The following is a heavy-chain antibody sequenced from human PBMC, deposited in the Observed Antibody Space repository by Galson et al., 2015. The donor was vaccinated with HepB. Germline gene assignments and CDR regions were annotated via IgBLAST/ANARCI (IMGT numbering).Heavy chain of an antibody. CDR3: AKDQDRIQLIYYYYYDGMDV. V-gene: IGHV3-30*18. D-gene: IGHD5-18*01. Sequence: SLRLSCAASGFTFSSYGMHWVRQAPGKGLEWVTVISYDGSNKYYADSVKGRFTVSRDNSKNTLYLQMNSLRPEDTAVYYCAKDQDRIQLIYYYYYDGMDVWGQGTTVTVSS. J-gene: IGHJ6*02. CDR2: ISYDGSNK. CDR1: GFTFSSYG.